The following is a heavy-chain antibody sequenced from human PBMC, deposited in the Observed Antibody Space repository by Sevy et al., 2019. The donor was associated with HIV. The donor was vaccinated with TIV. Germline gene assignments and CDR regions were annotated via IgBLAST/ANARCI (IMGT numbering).Heavy chain of an antibody. Sequence: GESLKISCAASGFTFSSYSMNWVRQAPGKGLEWVSSSSSGSSYIYYTDSVRGRFTVSRDNAKNSLYVQMNSLRAEDTAVDYCSRDRDKITCVVGEAFDIWGQGTMVTVSS. CDR2: SSSGSSYI. CDR1: GFTFSSYS. V-gene: IGHV3-21*01. D-gene: IGHD2-21*01. CDR3: SRDRDKITCVVGEAFDI. J-gene: IGHJ3*02.